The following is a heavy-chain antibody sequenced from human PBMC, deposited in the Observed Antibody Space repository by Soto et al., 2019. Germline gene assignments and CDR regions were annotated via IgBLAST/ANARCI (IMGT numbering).Heavy chain of an antibody. V-gene: IGHV3-30*18. CDR1: GFTFSSYG. CDR3: AKGGIVVDPYYGMDV. J-gene: IGHJ6*02. D-gene: IGHD2-21*01. CDR2: ISYDGSNK. Sequence: QVQLVESGGGVVQPGRSLRLSCAASGFTFSSYGMHWVRQAPGKGLEWVAVISYDGSNKYYADSVKGRFTISRDNSKNTLYLQMNSLRAEDTAVYYCAKGGIVVDPYYGMDVWCQGTTVTVSS.